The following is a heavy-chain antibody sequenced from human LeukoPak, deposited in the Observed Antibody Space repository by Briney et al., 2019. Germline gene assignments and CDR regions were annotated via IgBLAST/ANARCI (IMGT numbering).Heavy chain of an antibody. D-gene: IGHD6-13*01. J-gene: IGHJ3*02. CDR3: ARDLYSSRTNDAFVI. V-gene: IGHV4-59*12. CDR2: IYYSGST. CDR1: GDSISSYY. Sequence: PSETLSLTCTVSGDSISSYYWSWIRQSPGKGLEWIAYIYYSGSTYYNPSLKSRVTISVDTSKNQFSLKLSSVTAADTAVYYCARDLYSSRTNDAFVIWGQGTMVTVSS.